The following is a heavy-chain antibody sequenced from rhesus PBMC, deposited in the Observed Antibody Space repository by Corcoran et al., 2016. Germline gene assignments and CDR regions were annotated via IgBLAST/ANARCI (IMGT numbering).Heavy chain of an antibody. CDR1: GGSISGYY. Sequence: QVQLQESGPGLVKPSETLSLTCAVSGGSISGYYWNWIRQPPGKGLEWIGYIGGSTRITSYNPSRKSRVTISTDTSKNQFSLKLSSGTAADTAVYYCASYEDDYGYYVGDNSLDVWGRGVLVTVSS. CDR3: ASYEDDYGYYVGDNSLDV. CDR2: IGGSTRIT. V-gene: IGHV4-165*02. J-gene: IGHJ5-2*02. D-gene: IGHD3-9*01.